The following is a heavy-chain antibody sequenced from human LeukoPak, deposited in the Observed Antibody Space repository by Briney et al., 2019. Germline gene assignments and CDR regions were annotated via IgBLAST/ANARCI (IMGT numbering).Heavy chain of an antibody. CDR1: GFTFSEYW. J-gene: IGHJ4*02. Sequence: GGSLRLSCAASGFTFSEYWMYWVRQAPGKGLVWVSRINSDESDTTYADSVKGRFTISRDNTKNTLYLQMNSLRVEDTAVYCCARAGYNWEHDYWGQGTLVTVSS. D-gene: IGHD5-24*01. CDR3: ARAGYNWEHDY. V-gene: IGHV3-74*01. CDR2: INSDESDT.